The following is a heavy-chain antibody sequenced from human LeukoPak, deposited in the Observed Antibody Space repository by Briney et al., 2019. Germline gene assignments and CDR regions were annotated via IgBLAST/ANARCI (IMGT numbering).Heavy chain of an antibody. J-gene: IGHJ5*02. CDR1: GYTFTGYY. D-gene: IGHD4-17*01. Sequence: ASVKVSCKASGYTFTGYYMHWVRQAPGQGLEWMRWINPNSGGTNYAQKFQGRVTMTRDTSISTAYMELSRLRSDDTAVYYCARDPNLRYDWFDPWGQGTLVTVSS. CDR2: INPNSGGT. CDR3: ARDPNLRYDWFDP. V-gene: IGHV1-2*02.